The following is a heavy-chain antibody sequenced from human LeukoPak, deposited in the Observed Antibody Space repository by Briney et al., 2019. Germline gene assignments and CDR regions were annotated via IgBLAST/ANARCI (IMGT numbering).Heavy chain of an antibody. CDR3: AELGITMIGGV. D-gene: IGHD3-10*02. V-gene: IGHV3-48*03. J-gene: IGHJ6*04. CDR1: GFTFSSYE. Sequence: GGSLRLSCAASGFTFSSYEMNWVRQAPGKGLEWVSYISGSGSTIYYADSVKGRFTISRDNAKNSLYLQMNSLRAEDTAVYYCAELGITMIGGVWGKGTTVSISS. CDR2: ISGSGSTI.